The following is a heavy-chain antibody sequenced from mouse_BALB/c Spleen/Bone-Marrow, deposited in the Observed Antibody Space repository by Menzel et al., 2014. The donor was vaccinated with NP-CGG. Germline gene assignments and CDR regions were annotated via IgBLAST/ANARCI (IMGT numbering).Heavy chain of an antibody. J-gene: IGHJ3*01. V-gene: IGHV5-9*03. CDR1: GLTFCSYP. CDR3: ARYGSGTDAY. Sequence: EVKLMESGGGLVKPGVPLKLPCAASGLTFCSYPMSWVRQTPEKRLEWVATIRCGGGNTYSPDRVKDRFNISREKAKNDLYLEMGSLRTEDTAVDDGARYGSGTDAYRGQGTLDTGSA. CDR2: IRCGGGNT. D-gene: IGHD3-2*02.